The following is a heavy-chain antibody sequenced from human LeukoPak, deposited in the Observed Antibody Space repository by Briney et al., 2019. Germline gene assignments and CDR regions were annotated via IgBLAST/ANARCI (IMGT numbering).Heavy chain of an antibody. V-gene: IGHV4-30-2*01. CDR2: IYHSGST. J-gene: IGHJ4*02. Sequence: SETLSLTCAVSGGSISSGGYSWRWLRQPPGKGLGWIGYIYHSGSTYYNPSLKSRVTISVDRSKSQFSLKLSSVTAADTAVYYCARGGCTNGVCYNLFDYWGQGTLVTVSS. CDR1: GGSISSGGYS. CDR3: ARGGCTNGVCYNLFDY. D-gene: IGHD2-8*01.